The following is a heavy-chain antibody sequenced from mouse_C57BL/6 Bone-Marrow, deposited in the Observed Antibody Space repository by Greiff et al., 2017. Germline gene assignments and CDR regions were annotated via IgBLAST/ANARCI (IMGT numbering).Heavy chain of an antibody. J-gene: IGHJ2*01. D-gene: IGHD2-4*01. V-gene: IGHV5-9*01. CDR2: ISGGGGNT. CDR3: ARRGLRRYFDY. Sequence: EVKLVASGGGLVKPGGSLKLSCAASGFTFSSYTMSWVRQTPEQRLEWVATISGGGGNTYYPDSVKGRFTISRDNAKNTLYLQMSSLRSEDTALYYCARRGLRRYFDYWGQGTTLTVSA. CDR1: GFTFSSYT.